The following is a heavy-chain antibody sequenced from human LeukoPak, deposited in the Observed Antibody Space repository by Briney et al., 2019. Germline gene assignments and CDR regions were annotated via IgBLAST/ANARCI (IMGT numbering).Heavy chain of an antibody. V-gene: IGHV1-46*01. CDR3: AKQFSGTSPFDY. Sequence: ASAKVFCKASGYTFTSYYMHWVRQAPGQGLEWMGIINPSGGSTSYAQKFQGRVTITRDTSASTAYMELSSLKASDTAMYYCAKQFSGTSPFDYWGQGTLVTVSS. J-gene: IGHJ4*02. D-gene: IGHD1-26*01. CDR1: GYTFTSYY. CDR2: INPSGGST.